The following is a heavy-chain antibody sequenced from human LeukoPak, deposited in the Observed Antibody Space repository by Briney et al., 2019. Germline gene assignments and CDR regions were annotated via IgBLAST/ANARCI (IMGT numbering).Heavy chain of an antibody. CDR3: ARGGTEIYYYYYGMDV. CDR2: ISYDGSDK. V-gene: IGHV3-30*04. J-gene: IGHJ6*02. CDR1: GFSFTSNA. Sequence: GGSLRLSCAASGFSFTSNAMHWVRQAPGKGLEWVAVISYDGSDKYYTESVKGRFTISRDKSQNTLFLQMNSLRAEDTAVYYCARGGTEIYYYYYGMDVWGQGTTVTVSS.